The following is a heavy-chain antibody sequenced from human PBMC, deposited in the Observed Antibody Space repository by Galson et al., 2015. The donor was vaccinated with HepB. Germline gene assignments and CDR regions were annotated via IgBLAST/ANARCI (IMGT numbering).Heavy chain of an antibody. J-gene: IGHJ3*02. V-gene: IGHV4-59*12. CDR1: GGSISDYY. CDR2: VSHTGTT. D-gene: IGHD3-3*01. Sequence: LSLTCTVSGGSISDYYWNWIRQTPGKGLEWIGYVSHTGTTTYSPSLKSRVTMSVDTSRSQFSLNLISVTAADTAVYYCATQALFWRGYYDAFNIWGQGTLLTVSS. CDR3: ATQALFWRGYYDAFNI.